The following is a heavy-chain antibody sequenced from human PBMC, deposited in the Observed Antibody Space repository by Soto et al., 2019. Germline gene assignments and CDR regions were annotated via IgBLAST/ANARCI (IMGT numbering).Heavy chain of an antibody. Sequence: QVQLVQSGAEVKKPGASVKVSCKASGYTFTSYAMHWVRQAPGQRLEWMGWINAGNGNTKYSQKFQGRVTITRDTSASSAYMELSSLRSEDTAVYYCARETYDILSGYYTFDYWGQGTLVTVSS. CDR2: INAGNGNT. CDR1: GYTFTSYA. CDR3: ARETYDILSGYYTFDY. D-gene: IGHD3-9*01. V-gene: IGHV1-3*01. J-gene: IGHJ4*02.